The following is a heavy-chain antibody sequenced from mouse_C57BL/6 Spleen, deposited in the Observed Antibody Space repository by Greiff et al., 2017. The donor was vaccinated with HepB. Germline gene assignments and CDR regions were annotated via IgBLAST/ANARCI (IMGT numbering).Heavy chain of an antibody. V-gene: IGHV5-17*01. CDR2: ISSGSSTI. Sequence: DVHLVESGGGLVKPGGSLKLSCAASGFTFSDYGMHWVRQAPEKGLEWVAYISSGSSTIYYADTVKGRFTISRDNAKNTLFLQMTSLRSEDTAMYYCARERYYAMDYWGQGTSVTVSS. CDR3: ARERYYAMDY. CDR1: GFTFSDYG. J-gene: IGHJ4*01.